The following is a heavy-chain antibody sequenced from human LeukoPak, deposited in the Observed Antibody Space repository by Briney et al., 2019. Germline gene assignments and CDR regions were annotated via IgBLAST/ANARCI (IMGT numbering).Heavy chain of an antibody. CDR1: GFTFSSYA. J-gene: IGHJ4*02. CDR3: ARVPPKERWSRYDSSGSELDY. V-gene: IGHV3-23*01. Sequence: PGGSLRLSCAASGFTFSSYAMSWVRQAPGKGLEWVSAISGSGGSTYYADSVKGRFTISRDNSKNTLYLQMNSLRAEDTAVYYCARVPPKERWSRYDSSGSELDYWGQGTLVTVSS. CDR2: ISGSGGST. D-gene: IGHD3-22*01.